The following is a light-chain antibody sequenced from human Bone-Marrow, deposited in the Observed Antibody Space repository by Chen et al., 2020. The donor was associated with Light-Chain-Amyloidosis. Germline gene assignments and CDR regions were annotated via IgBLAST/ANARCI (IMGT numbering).Light chain of an antibody. V-gene: IGLV2-14*01. Sequence: QSALTQPASVSGSPGQSITISCTGTSSDVGGDNHVSWYQQHPDKAPTLMIYEVTTRPSWVPDRFSGSTSDNTASLTISELQTADEADYFCSSYTITNTLVFGSGTRVTVL. J-gene: IGLJ1*01. CDR2: EVT. CDR3: SSYTITNTLV. CDR1: SSDVGGDNH.